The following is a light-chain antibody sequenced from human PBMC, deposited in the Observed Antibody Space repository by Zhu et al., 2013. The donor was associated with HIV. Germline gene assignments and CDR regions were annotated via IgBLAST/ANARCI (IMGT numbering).Light chain of an antibody. CDR2: GAS. V-gene: IGKV1-9*01. CDR3: HHYSLYSNN. Sequence: DIQLTQSPSFLSASVGDRVTITCRASQRISTFLAWYQQKPGKAPKLLISGASRLQSGVPSRFSGSGSGTDFTLTISSLQPDDFATYYCHHYSLYSNNFGQGTKLEIK. CDR1: QRISTF. J-gene: IGKJ2*01.